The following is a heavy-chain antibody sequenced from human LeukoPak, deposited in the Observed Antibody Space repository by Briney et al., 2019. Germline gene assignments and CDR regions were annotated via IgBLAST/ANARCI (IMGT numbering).Heavy chain of an antibody. J-gene: IGHJ5*02. CDR1: GGSFSGYY. CDR2: IYHSGST. CDR3: ARKEYCSGGSCNNWSTP. Sequence: SETLSLTCAVYGGSFSGYYWSWIRQPPGKGLEWIGYIYHSGSTYYNPSLKSRVTISVDRSKNQFSLNLSSVTAADTAVYYCARKEYCSGGSCNNWSTPWGQETLFTVSS. V-gene: IGHV4-34*01. D-gene: IGHD2-15*01.